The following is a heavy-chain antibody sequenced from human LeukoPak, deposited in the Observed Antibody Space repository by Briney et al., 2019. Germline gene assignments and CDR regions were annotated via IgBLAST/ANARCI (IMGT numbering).Heavy chain of an antibody. D-gene: IGHD5-24*01. J-gene: IGHJ3*02. CDR3: ARGRRDGYNLIDAFDI. V-gene: IGHV3-20*04. CDR2: INWNGDST. Sequence: GGSLRLSCRGSGFKFDDYGVTWVRQAPGKGLEWVSDINWNGDSTGYAHSVRGRFTISRDNSKNSVYLQMNSLRAEDTAVYYCARGRRDGYNLIDAFDIWGQGTMVTVSS. CDR1: GFKFDDYG.